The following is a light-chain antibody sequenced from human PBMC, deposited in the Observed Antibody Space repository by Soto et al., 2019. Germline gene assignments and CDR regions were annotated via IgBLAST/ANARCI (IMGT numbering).Light chain of an antibody. V-gene: IGLV2-14*01. CDR2: EIS. Sequence: QSTLTQPASVSGSPGQSITISCTGTNSDIGDYNYVSWYQQYPDTAPTLIIFEISSRLSGVSDRFSGSKSGNTASLTISGLQPEDEAHYYCSSFRSDNTLVFGGGTKLPS. CDR3: SSFRSDNTLV. CDR1: NSDIGDYNY. J-gene: IGLJ2*01.